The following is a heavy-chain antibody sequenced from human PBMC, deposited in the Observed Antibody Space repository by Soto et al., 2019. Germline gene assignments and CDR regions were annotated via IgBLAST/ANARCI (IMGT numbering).Heavy chain of an antibody. J-gene: IGHJ6*02. Sequence: ASVKVSCKASGYTFTRYGISWVRQAPGQGLEWMGWISAYNGNTNYAQKLQGRVTVTTDTSTSTAYMELRSLRSDDTAVYYCARWYGGYCSSTSCSGYYYGMDVWGQGTTVTVSS. CDR2: ISAYNGNT. D-gene: IGHD2-2*01. CDR3: ARWYGGYCSSTSCSGYYYGMDV. V-gene: IGHV1-18*01. CDR1: GYTFTRYG.